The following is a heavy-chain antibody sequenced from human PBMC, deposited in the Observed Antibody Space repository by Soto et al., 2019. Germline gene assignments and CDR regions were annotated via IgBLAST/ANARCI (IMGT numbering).Heavy chain of an antibody. CDR2: LYSGGTT. V-gene: IGHV3-66*01. D-gene: IGHD1-26*01. J-gene: IGHJ4*02. CDR1: GFTVSSKY. CDR3: ARGGGRDLGGAYCFDY. Sequence: EVQLVESGGGLVQPGGSLRLSCAASGFTVSSKYMNWVRQAPGKGLEWVSVLYSGGTTYYADSVKGRFIISRDKSKNTLYLQMSSLRAEDTAVYYCARGGGRDLGGAYCFDYWGQGSLVTVSS.